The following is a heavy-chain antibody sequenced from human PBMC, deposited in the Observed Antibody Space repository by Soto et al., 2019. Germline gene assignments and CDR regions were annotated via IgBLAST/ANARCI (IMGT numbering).Heavy chain of an antibody. CDR1: GFTFSSYW. Sequence: GGSLRLSCAASGFTFSSYWMSWVRQAPGKGLEWVANIKQDGSEKYYVDSVKGRFTISRDNAKNSLYLQMNSLRAEDTAVYYCARDPLSEWGNWFDPWGQGTLVTVSS. CDR2: IKQDGSEK. J-gene: IGHJ5*02. D-gene: IGHD1-26*01. CDR3: ARDPLSEWGNWFDP. V-gene: IGHV3-7*03.